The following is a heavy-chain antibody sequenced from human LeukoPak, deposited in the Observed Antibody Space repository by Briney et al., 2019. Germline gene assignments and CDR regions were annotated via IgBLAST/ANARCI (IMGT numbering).Heavy chain of an antibody. J-gene: IGHJ4*02. CDR3: ARGDYGGNHFDY. CDR2: INHSGST. D-gene: IGHD4-23*01. Sequence: SETLSLTCAVYGGSFSGYYWSWIRQPPGKGLEWIGEINHSGSTNYNPSLKSRVSISVDPSKNQFSLKLSCVTAADTAVYYCARGDYGGNHFDYWGQGTLVPVSS. CDR1: GGSFSGYY. V-gene: IGHV4-34*01.